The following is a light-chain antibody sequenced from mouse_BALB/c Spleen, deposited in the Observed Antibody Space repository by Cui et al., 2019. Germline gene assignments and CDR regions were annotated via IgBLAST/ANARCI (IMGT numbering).Light chain of an antibody. CDR1: QGISNY. V-gene: IGKV10-94*01. Sequence: DTQMTQTTSSLSASLGDRVTISCSASQGISNYLNWYQQKPDGTVKLLIYYTSSLQSGVPSRFSGSGSGTDYSLTISNLEPEDIATYYCKQYSKIPFTFGSGTKLEIK. CDR3: KQYSKIPFT. J-gene: IGKJ4*01. CDR2: YTS.